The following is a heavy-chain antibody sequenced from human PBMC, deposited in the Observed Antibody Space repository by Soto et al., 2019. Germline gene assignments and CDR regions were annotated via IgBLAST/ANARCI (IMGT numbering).Heavy chain of an antibody. Sequence: SETLSLTCAVSGGSISSGGYSWSWIRQPPGKGLEWTGYIYHSGSTYYKTSLKNRVNISVDRSKKQFSMKLNSVTAADTAVYYCARVPDRWGQGTLVTVSS. CDR3: ARVPDR. J-gene: IGHJ5*02. CDR1: GGSISSGGYS. D-gene: IGHD2-2*01. V-gene: IGHV4-30-2*01. CDR2: IYHSGST.